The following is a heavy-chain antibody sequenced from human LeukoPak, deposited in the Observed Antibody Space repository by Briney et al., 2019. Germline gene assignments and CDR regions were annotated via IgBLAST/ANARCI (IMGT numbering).Heavy chain of an antibody. D-gene: IGHD2-2*01. Sequence: ASVKVSCXASGYTFTVYYMHWVRRAPGQGLEWMGRIKPNSGGTNYAQKFQGRVTMTRDTSISTAYMELSRLRSDDTAVYYCARGYSSSTSCLAYFDYWGQGTLVTVSS. CDR2: IKPNSGGT. CDR3: ARGYSSSTSCLAYFDY. V-gene: IGHV1-2*06. J-gene: IGHJ4*02. CDR1: GYTFTVYY.